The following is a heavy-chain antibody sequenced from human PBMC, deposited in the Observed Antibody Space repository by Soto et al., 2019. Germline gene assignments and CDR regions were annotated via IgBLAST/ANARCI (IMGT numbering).Heavy chain of an antibody. CDR3: AKDESGAADI. D-gene: IGHD7-27*01. CDR1: GGSLTTYS. CDR2: IDTSGKT. J-gene: IGHJ3*02. Sequence: PSATLSLTCTVSGGSLTTYSWNWIRQPVGKGLEWIGRIDTSGKTNYIPSLKSRLTMSIDRFKNQFSLNLKFVTAADTAVYFCAKDESGAADIWGQGTMVT. V-gene: IGHV4-4*07.